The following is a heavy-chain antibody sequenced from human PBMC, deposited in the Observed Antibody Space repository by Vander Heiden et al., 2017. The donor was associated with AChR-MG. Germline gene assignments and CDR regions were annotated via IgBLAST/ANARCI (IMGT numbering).Heavy chain of an antibody. Sequence: QLQLQESGSGLVKPSQTLSLTYAVSGGSISSVGYSRSWIRQPPGKGLEWIGYIYQSGSTYYNPSLKSRVNISVERSKNQFSLKVSSVTAADTAVYYCARDRVGGSYGMDVWGQGTTVTVSS. CDR2: IYQSGST. V-gene: IGHV4-30-2*01. CDR1: GGSISSVGYS. J-gene: IGHJ6*02. CDR3: ARDRVGGSYGMDV. D-gene: IGHD3-16*01.